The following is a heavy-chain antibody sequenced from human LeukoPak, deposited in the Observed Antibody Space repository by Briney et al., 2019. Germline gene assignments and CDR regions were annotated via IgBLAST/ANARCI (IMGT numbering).Heavy chain of an antibody. D-gene: IGHD6-13*01. V-gene: IGHV1-2*02. J-gene: IGHJ5*02. CDR3: ARVGLYSSSRRRKNWFDP. CDR1: GYTFTGYY. CDR2: INPNSGGT. Sequence: ASVKVSRKASGYTFTGYYMHWVRQAPGQGLEWMGWINPNSGGTNYAQKFQGRVTMTRDTSISTAYMELSRLRSDDTAVYYCARVGLYSSSRRRKNWFDPWGQGTLVTVYS.